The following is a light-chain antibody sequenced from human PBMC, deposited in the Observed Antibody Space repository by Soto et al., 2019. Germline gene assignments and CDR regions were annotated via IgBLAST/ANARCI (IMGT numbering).Light chain of an antibody. Sequence: MVLPQSPGTLSLSPGERAILSCRASQSVSSYLAWYQQKPGQAPRLLIYDASNRATGIPARFSGSGSGTDFTLTISSLEPEDFATYYCLQRINWPLTFGGGTKVDIK. V-gene: IGKV3-11*01. J-gene: IGKJ4*01. CDR3: LQRINWPLT. CDR2: DAS. CDR1: QSVSSY.